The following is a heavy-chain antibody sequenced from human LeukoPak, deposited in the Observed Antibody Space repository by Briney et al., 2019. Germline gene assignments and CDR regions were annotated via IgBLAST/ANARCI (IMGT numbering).Heavy chain of an antibody. D-gene: IGHD1-26*01. CDR3: ARGRSNYYGMDV. CDR1: DGSINSYY. V-gene: IGHV4-59*01. CDR2: IYCNGNT. Sequence: PSETLSLTCSVSDGSINSYYWNWIRRPPGKGLEWIGYIYCNGNTNYSPSLKSRVTMSVDTSKNLFSLKVSSVTAADTAVYYCARGRSNYYGMDVWGQGTTVTVSS. J-gene: IGHJ6*02.